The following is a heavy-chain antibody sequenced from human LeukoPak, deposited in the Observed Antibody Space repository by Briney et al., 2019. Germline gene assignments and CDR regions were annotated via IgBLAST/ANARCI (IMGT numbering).Heavy chain of an antibody. CDR2: IKQDGSEK. CDR1: GFTSSSYW. Sequence: PGGSLRLSCAASGFTSSSYWMSWVRQAPGKGLEWVANIKQDGSEKYYVDSVKGRFTISRDNAKNSLYLKMNSLRAEDTAVYYCARERYDILTGYIGGFDYWGQGTLVTVSS. CDR3: ARERYDILTGYIGGFDY. D-gene: IGHD3-9*01. J-gene: IGHJ4*02. V-gene: IGHV3-7*01.